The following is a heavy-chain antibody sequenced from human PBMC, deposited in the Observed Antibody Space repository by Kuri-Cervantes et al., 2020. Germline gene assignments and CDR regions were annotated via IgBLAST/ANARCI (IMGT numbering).Heavy chain of an antibody. J-gene: IGHJ4*02. CDR1: GFTFSSYS. V-gene: IGHV3-30*18. Sequence: GGSLRLSCAASGFTFSSYSMNWVRQAPGKGLEWVAVISYDGSNKYYADSVKGRFTISRDNSKNTLYLQMNSLRAEDTAVYYCAKADPPYTAMVEDYFDYWGQGTLVTVSS. CDR3: AKADPPYTAMVEDYFDY. D-gene: IGHD5-18*01. CDR2: ISYDGSNK.